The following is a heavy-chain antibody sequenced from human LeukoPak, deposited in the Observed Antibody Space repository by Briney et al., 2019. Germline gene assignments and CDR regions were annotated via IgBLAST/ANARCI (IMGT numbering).Heavy chain of an antibody. Sequence: GASVKVSCEASGYTLTGNYMHWVRQAPGQGLEWMGWINPNSSGTLYAQKFQGRVTMTRDTSITTAYMELRRLRSDDTAVYYCSRQGTGDELDYWGQGTLVTVSS. J-gene: IGHJ4*02. CDR3: SRQGTGDELDY. V-gene: IGHV1-2*02. D-gene: IGHD7-27*01. CDR1: GYTLTGNY. CDR2: INPNSSGT.